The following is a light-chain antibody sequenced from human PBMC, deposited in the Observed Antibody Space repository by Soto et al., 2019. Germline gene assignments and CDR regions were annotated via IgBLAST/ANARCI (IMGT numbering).Light chain of an antibody. J-gene: IGLJ1*01. CDR1: SSDIGAYNF. V-gene: IGLV2-8*01. CDR3: SSYTSSSTLLYV. CDR2: GVS. Sequence: QSALTQPPSASGSPGQSVSISCTGTSSDIGAYNFVSWYQQHPGKAPRLMIYGVSKRPSGVPDRFSGSKSGNTASLTISGLQAEDEADYYCSSYTSSSTLLYVFGTGTKLTVL.